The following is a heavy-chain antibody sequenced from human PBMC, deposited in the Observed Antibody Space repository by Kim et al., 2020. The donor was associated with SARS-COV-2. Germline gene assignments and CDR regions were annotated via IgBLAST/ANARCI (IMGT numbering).Heavy chain of an antibody. V-gene: IGHV4-59*12. Sequence: SETLSLTCSVSGGSIDSYYWNWIRQSPGRGLEWIGHIYHTGHTRYNPALKSRLSFSLDTSKKQFSLRLNSVTAADTGVYYCASAFGADSVAYWGQGALVTVSS. CDR1: GGSIDSYY. CDR2: IYHTGHT. D-gene: IGHD2-15*01. CDR3: ASAFGADSVAY. J-gene: IGHJ4*02.